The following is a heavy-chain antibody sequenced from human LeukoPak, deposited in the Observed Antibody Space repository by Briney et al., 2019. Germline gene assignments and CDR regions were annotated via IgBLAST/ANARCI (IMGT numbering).Heavy chain of an antibody. D-gene: IGHD3-3*01. CDR2: IYSGGST. V-gene: IGHV3-66*02. CDR1: GFTVSSNY. CDR3: AKGSEWLFGPYNWFDP. J-gene: IGHJ5*02. Sequence: GGSLRLSCAASGFTVSSNYMSWVRQAPGKGLEWVSVIYSGGSTYYADSVKGRFTISRDNSKNTLYLQMNSLRAEDTAVYYCAKGSEWLFGPYNWFDPWGQGTLVTVSS.